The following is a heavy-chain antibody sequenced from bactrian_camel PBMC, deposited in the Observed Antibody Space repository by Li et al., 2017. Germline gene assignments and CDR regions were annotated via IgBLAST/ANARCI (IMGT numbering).Heavy chain of an antibody. CDR1: GYTANGDC. J-gene: IGHJ6*01. V-gene: IGHV3S31*01. CDR2: IYGDAGRT. CDR3: AATMGDYALGVPLSPGGCEESDFGW. Sequence: VQLVGSGGGSVQAGGSLTLACTVSGYTANGDCMAWFRQVPPNEREGLATIYGDAGRTDYADSAQGRFTISQDSAKKTLYLQMHNLKPEDTAIYYCAATMGDYALGVPLSPGGCEESDFGWWGQGTQVTVS. D-gene: IGHD5*01.